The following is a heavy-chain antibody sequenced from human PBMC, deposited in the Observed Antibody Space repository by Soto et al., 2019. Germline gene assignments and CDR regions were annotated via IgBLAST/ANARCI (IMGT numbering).Heavy chain of an antibody. Sequence: SETLSLTCAVSGGSIRSNNWWSWVRQPPGKGLEWIGEIFHSGSTHYNPSLKTRVTISVDKSKNPFSLKLSSVTAADTAVYYCARDSETNGYTYDYFDYWGQGILVTVSS. CDR2: IFHSGST. D-gene: IGHD5-12*01. V-gene: IGHV4-4*02. CDR3: ARDSETNGYTYDYFDY. J-gene: IGHJ4*02. CDR1: GGSIRSNNW.